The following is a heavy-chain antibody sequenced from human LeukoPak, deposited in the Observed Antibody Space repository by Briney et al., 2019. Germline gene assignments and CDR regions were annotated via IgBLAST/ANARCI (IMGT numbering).Heavy chain of an antibody. V-gene: IGHV4-59*12. CDR2: IYYSGST. J-gene: IGHJ4*02. D-gene: IGHD3-22*01. CDR3: ARYYYDSSGYPAFDY. Sequence: SETLSLTCTVSGGSISSYYWSWIRQPPGKRLEWIGYIYYSGSTNYNPSLKSRVTVSVDTSKNQFSLKLSSVTAADTAVYYCARYYYDSSGYPAFDYWGQGTLVTVSS. CDR1: GGSISSYY.